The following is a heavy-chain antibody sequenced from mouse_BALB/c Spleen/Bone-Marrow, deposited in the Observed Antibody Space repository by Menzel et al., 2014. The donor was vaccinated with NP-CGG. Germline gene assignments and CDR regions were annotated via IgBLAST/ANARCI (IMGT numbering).Heavy chain of an antibody. CDR1: GFNIKDTY. CDR3: ARWEYYAMDY. CDR2: IDPANGNT. V-gene: IGHV14-3*02. D-gene: IGHD4-1*01. J-gene: IGHJ4*01. Sequence: EVKVMESGAELVKPGASVKLSCTASGFNIKDTYMHWVKQRPEQGLEWIGRIDPANGNTKYDPKFQGKATITADTSSNTAYLQLSSLTSEDTAVYYCARWEYYAMDYWGQGTSVTVSS.